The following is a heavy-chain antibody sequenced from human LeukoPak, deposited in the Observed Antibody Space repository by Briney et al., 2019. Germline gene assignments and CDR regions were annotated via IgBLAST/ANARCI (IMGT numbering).Heavy chain of an antibody. CDR1: GFIFSNDA. CDR3: ARVVGYQYYFDF. V-gene: IGHV3-33*01. CDR2: IWFDGSNK. Sequence: GRSLRLSCAASGFIFSNDAMHWVRQAPGKGLEWVAFIWFDGSNKHYADSVKGRFTISRDNAKNSLYLQMNSLRAEDTAVYYCARVVGYQYYFDFWGQGTLVTVSS. D-gene: IGHD5-18*01. J-gene: IGHJ4*02.